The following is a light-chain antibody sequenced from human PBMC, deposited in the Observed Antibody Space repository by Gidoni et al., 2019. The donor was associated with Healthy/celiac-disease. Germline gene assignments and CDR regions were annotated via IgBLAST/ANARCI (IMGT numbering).Light chain of an antibody. V-gene: IGKV3-20*01. CDR1: QSVSSSY. Sequence: EIVLTQSPATLSLSPGERATLSCWASQSVSSSYLGWYQQKPGQAPRLLIYGASSRATGIPDRFSCSGSGTDFTLTISRLEPEDFAVYYCQQYGSSPLTFGGGTKVEIK. CDR2: GAS. J-gene: IGKJ4*01. CDR3: QQYGSSPLT.